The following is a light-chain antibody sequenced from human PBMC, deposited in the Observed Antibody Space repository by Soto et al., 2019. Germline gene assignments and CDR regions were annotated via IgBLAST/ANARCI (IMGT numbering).Light chain of an antibody. V-gene: IGKV3-20*01. CDR3: QQYLDWPRT. J-gene: IGKJ1*01. Sequence: EIVLTQSPDTLSLSPGERATLSCTASESVTSSCLAWYQRKPGQAPRLLIHTTSTRATDIPDRFSGSGSGTDFTLTISRLEPEDFAVYYCQQYLDWPRTFGQGTKVEIK. CDR1: ESVTSSC. CDR2: TTS.